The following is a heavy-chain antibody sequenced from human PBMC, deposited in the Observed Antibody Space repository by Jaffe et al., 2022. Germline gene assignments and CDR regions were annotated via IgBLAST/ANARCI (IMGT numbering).Heavy chain of an antibody. CDR3: ARTDDYGGNSAWFDY. V-gene: IGHV4-38-2*01. J-gene: IGHJ4*02. CDR1: GYSISSGYY. D-gene: IGHD4-17*01. CDR2: IYHSGST. Sequence: QVQLQESGPGLVKPSETLSLTCAVSGYSISSGYYWGWIRQPPGKGLEWIGSIYHSGSTYYNPSLKSRVTISVDTSKNQFSLKLSSVTAADTAVYYCARTDDYGGNSAWFDYWGQGTLVTVSS.